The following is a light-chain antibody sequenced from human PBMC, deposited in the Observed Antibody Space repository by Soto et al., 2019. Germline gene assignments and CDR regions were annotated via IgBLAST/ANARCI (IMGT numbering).Light chain of an antibody. CDR1: QGISNY. V-gene: IGKV1-27*01. Sequence: DIQMTQSPSSLSASVGDRVTITCRASQGISNYLAWYQQKPGKVPKLLIYRASTLQSGVPSRFSGSGAGTDFSLTISGLQPEDVATYFCQRYNSPPWTFGQGTKVDIK. J-gene: IGKJ1*01. CDR3: QRYNSPPWT. CDR2: RAS.